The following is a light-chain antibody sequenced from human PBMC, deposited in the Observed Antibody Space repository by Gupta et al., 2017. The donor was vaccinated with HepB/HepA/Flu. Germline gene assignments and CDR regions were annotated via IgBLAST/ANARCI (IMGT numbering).Light chain of an antibody. J-gene: IGKJ1*01. CDR1: QGISTF. CDR2: AAS. CDR3: QKYNSAPWT. V-gene: IGKV1-27*01. Sequence: DIQMTQSPSSLSASVGDRVTITCRASQGISTFLAWYQQKPGKVPKLLIYAASTLQSGVPSRFSGSGSGTDFTLTISSLQPEDGATYYCQKYNSAPWTFGQGTKVEIK.